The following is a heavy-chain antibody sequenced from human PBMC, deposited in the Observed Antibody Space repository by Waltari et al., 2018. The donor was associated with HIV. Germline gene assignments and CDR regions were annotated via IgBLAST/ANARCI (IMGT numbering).Heavy chain of an antibody. D-gene: IGHD1-26*01. CDR1: SVSSSSYF. J-gene: IGHJ2*01. Sequence: SVSSSSYFWGWIRQPPGKGLEWVGRIYYTGRAYYNPSLKSRVTISVDTSKNQFSLKVTSVTAADTAMYYCARHALRVGAAYWNFDLWGRGTLVTVSS. CDR2: IYYTGRA. CDR3: ARHALRVGAAYWNFDL. V-gene: IGHV4-39*01.